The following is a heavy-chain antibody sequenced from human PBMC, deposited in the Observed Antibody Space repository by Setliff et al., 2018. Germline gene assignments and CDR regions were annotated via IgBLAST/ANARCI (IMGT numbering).Heavy chain of an antibody. CDR3: ARDLYDYVWGTYRYHDAFDI. CDR1: GGSISSSSYY. Sequence: SETLSLTCTVSGGSISSSSYYWGWIRQPPGKGLEWIGSTYYRGSTYYNLSLKSRVTISIDTSKNQFSLKLSSVTAADTAVYYCARDLYDYVWGTYRYHDAFDIWGQGTMVTVSS. V-gene: IGHV4-39*07. D-gene: IGHD3-16*02. CDR2: TYYRGST. J-gene: IGHJ3*02.